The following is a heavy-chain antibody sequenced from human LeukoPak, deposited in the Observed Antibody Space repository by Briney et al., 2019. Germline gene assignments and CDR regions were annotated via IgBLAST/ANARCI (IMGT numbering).Heavy chain of an antibody. Sequence: SETLSLTCTVSGGSITGSYWSWLRQPPGKGLEYIGYIYYSGSTNYNPSLKSRVTISVDTSKDQFSLKLTSVTAADTAVYYCATAGPISGRHNYFDSWGQGTLVTVSS. CDR3: ATAGPISGRHNYFDS. CDR2: IYYSGST. V-gene: IGHV4-59*01. D-gene: IGHD3-10*01. J-gene: IGHJ4*02. CDR1: GGSITGSY.